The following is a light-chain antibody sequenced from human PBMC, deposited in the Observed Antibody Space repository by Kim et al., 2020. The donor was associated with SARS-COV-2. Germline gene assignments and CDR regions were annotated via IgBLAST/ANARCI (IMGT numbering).Light chain of an antibody. CDR2: DVS. J-gene: IGLJ3*02. CDR3: SSYTSSTLVV. CDR1: SSDVGGYKY. V-gene: IGLV2-14*04. Sequence: GQSVTISCTATSSDVGGYKYVSWYQQHPGKAPKLIIYDVSERPSGVSNRFSGSKSGNTASLTISGLEAEDEADYYCSSYTSSTLVVFGAGTQLTVL.